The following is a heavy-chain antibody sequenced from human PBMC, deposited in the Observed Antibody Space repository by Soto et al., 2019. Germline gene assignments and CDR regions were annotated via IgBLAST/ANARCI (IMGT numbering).Heavy chain of an antibody. Sequence: QERLVESGGGVVQPGRSLRLSCAASGFTFSSYGMHWVRQTPGKGLEWVAVLGFDGGGRYYADSVKGHFTISRDNSKNTLDLQMESLRVEDTALYYCAREAVGADYAMDVWGQGTTVTVSS. CDR2: LGFDGGGR. V-gene: IGHV3-33*01. CDR3: AREAVGADYAMDV. D-gene: IGHD1-26*01. J-gene: IGHJ6*02. CDR1: GFTFSSYG.